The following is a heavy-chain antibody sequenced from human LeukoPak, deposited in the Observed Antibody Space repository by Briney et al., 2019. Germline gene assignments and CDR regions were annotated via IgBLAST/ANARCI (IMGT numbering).Heavy chain of an antibody. V-gene: IGHV3-23*01. D-gene: IGHD2-21*02. CDR1: GFTFSSYA. CDR2: ISGSGGST. Sequence: GGSLRLSCAASGFTFSSYAMSWVCQAPGKGLEWVSTISGSGGSTHYVDSVKGRFTISRDNSKLTLYLQLNSLRADDTAVYYCGRRPVNGVTAYWYFDLWGRGTLVTVSS. J-gene: IGHJ2*01. CDR3: GRRPVNGVTAYWYFDL.